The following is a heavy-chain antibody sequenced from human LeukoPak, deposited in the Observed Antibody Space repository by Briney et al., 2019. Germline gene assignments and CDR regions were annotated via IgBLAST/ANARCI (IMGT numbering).Heavy chain of an antibody. CDR3: ARGLLGNSGYSPYDV. D-gene: IGHD3-22*01. CDR1: GYTFTTYY. Sequence: RASVKVSCKASGYTFTTYYMHWVRQAPGQGLEWMGIINVGAGTTSFARKFQGRVTMTRDTSTSTVYMDLGSLRSDDTAVYYCARGLLGNSGYSPYDVWGQGTMVTVSS. V-gene: IGHV1-46*01. CDR2: INVGAGTT. J-gene: IGHJ3*01.